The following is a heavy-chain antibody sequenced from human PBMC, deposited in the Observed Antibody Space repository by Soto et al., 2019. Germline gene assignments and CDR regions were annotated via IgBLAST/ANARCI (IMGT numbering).Heavy chain of an antibody. CDR2: IIPILDSA. D-gene: IGHD3-10*02. V-gene: IGHV1-69*01. CDR1: GGTFSRSA. J-gene: IGHJ4*02. Sequence: QVQLEQSGAEVKEPGSSVKVSCKASGGTFSRSAISWVRQAPGQGLEWMGGIIPILDSATYAQKFQGRLTITADESTSTAYLELTSLKSDDTAVYYCASDMSIEYWGQGTLVSVSS. CDR3: ASDMSIEY.